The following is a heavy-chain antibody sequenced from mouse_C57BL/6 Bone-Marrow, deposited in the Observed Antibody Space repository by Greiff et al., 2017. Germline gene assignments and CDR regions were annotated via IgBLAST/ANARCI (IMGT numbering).Heavy chain of an antibody. CDR1: GFSLTSYG. Sequence: QVQLQQSGPGLVQPSQSLSITCTVSGFSLTSYGVHWVRQSPGKGLEWLGVLWSGGSTDYNAAFMSRLSITKDNSKSQVFFKMNSLQADDTAIYYCAKGNYYGSSFFDYWGQGTTLTVSS. D-gene: IGHD1-1*01. CDR2: LWSGGST. J-gene: IGHJ2*01. V-gene: IGHV2-5*01. CDR3: AKGNYYGSSFFDY.